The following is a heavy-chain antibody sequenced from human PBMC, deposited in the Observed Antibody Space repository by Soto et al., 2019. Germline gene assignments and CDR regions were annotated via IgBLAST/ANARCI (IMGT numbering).Heavy chain of an antibody. Sequence: ASVKVSCKASGYTFSSYAIHWVRQAPGQRLEWMGWINAGNGDTRYSQKLQGRITITRDTSATTAYVELNSLTSEDTALYYCKRDPAKYSSGYDYWG. V-gene: IGHV1-3*01. D-gene: IGHD6-19*01. CDR1: GYTFSSYA. J-gene: IGHJ4*01. CDR3: KRDPAKYSSGYDY. CDR2: INAGNGDT.